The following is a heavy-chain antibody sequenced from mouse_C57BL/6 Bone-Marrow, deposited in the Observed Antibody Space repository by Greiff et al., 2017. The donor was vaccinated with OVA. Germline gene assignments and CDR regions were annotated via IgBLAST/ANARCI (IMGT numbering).Heavy chain of an antibody. CDR1: GFTFSDYG. V-gene: IGHV5-15*01. Sequence: EVMLVESGGGLVQPGGSLKLSCAASGFTFSDYGMAWVRQAPRKGPEWVAFISNLAYSIYYADTVTGRFTISRENAKNTLYLEMSSLRSEDTAMYYCARQTARGYAMDYWGQGTSVTVSS. CDR2: ISNLAYSI. CDR3: ARQTARGYAMDY. J-gene: IGHJ4*01.